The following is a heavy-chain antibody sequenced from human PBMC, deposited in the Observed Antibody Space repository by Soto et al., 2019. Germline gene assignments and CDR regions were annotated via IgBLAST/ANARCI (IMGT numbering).Heavy chain of an antibody. CDR2: IDPSDSYT. CDR3: AIHPRHCSGGNCNHFDY. CDR1: GYSFTSYW. D-gene: IGHD2-15*01. J-gene: IGHJ4*02. V-gene: IGHV5-10-1*01. Sequence: GESLKISCKGSGYSFTSYWISWVRQMPGKGLEWVGKIDPSDSYTNYSPSFQGHVTISADNSISTAYLQWSSLKASDTAMYHCAIHPRHCSGGNCNHFDYWSQGTLVTVPS.